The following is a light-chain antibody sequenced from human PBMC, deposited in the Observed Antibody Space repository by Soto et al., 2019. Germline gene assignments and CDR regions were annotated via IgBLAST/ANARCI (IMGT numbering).Light chain of an antibody. J-gene: IGKJ3*01. V-gene: IGKV1D-13*01. CDR2: DAS. CDR3: QQFNNYPHT. CDR1: QGISSA. Sequence: AIQLTQSPSSLSASVGDRVTITCRASQGISSALAWYQQTPGKAPKLLIYDASSLESGGPSRFSGSGTWTDFTLTISSLQPEDFATYYCQQFNNYPHTFGPGTKGDIK.